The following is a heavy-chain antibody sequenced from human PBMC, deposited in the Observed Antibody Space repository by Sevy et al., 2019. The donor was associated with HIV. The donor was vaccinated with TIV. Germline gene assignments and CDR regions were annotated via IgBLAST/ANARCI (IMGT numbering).Heavy chain of an antibody. J-gene: IGHJ6*04. D-gene: IGHD3-10*01. CDR3: ARERPYYYGSGSLMDV. CDR2: SSAYNGNT. V-gene: IGHV1-18*01. CDR1: GYTFTSYG. Sequence: ASVKVSCKASGYTFTSYGISWVRQAPGQGLEWMGWSSAYNGNTNYAQKLQGRVTMTTDTSTSTAYMELRSLRSDDTAVYYCARERPYYYGSGSLMDVWGKGTTVTVSS.